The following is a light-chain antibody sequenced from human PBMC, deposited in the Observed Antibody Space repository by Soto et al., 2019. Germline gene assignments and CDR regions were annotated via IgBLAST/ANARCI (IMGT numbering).Light chain of an antibody. CDR3: QQYNNWPFS. CDR2: DVS. J-gene: IGKJ5*01. V-gene: IGKV3-15*01. CDR1: QGVTTN. Sequence: ENVLTQSPATLSVCPGERVTLSCRAGQGVTTNFAWYQQKSGQSPRLLIYDVSIRATGVPARFSGTGSETDFTLTISGLQSEDSAVYFCQQYNNWPFSFGQVTRLEIK.